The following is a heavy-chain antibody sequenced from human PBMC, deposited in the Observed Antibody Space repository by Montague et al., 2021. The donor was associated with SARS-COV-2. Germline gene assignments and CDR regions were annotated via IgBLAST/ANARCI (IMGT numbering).Heavy chain of an antibody. V-gene: IGHV4-39*01. Sequence: SETRSLTCTVSGGSISSSSYYWGWIRQPPGKGLEWIGSIYYSGSTYYNPSLKSRVTISVDTSRNQFSLKLSSVTAADTAVYYCARHSFSAGAEEAGWFDPWGQGTLVTVSS. CDR3: ARHSFSAGAEEAGWFDP. CDR1: GGSISSSSYY. D-gene: IGHD1-26*01. CDR2: IYYSGST. J-gene: IGHJ5*02.